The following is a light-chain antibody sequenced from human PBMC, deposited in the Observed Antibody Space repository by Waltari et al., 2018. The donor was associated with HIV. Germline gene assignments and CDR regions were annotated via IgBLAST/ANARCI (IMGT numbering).Light chain of an antibody. J-gene: IGLJ2*01. V-gene: IGLV3-19*01. CDR3: NSRDSSGNHLV. Sequence: SSELTQDPAVSVALGQTVRITCQGDSLRSSYASWYQQKQGQAPVLVIYGKNNRPSGIPDRFSASSSGNTASLTITGAQAEDEADYYCNSRDSSGNHLVFGGGTKLTVL. CDR2: GKN. CDR1: SLRSSY.